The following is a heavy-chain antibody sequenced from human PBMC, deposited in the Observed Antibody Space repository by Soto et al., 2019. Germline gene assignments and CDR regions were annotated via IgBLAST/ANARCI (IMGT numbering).Heavy chain of an antibody. J-gene: IGHJ5*02. V-gene: IGHV1-18*01. Sequence: QVQLVQSGAEVKKPGASVKVSCKASGYTFTSYGISWVRQAPGQGLGWKGWISAYNGNTNYAQKLQGRVTMTTDTPTSTADMELRSLRSDDTAVYYCARDGAVATIQANHWGQGTLVTVSS. CDR3: ARDGAVATIQANH. D-gene: IGHD5-12*01. CDR1: GYTFTSYG. CDR2: ISAYNGNT.